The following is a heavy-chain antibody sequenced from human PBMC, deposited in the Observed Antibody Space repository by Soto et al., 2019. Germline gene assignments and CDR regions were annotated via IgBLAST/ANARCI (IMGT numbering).Heavy chain of an antibody. V-gene: IGHV4-38-2*01. CDR2: IYHAGSV. J-gene: IGHJ6*02. CDR1: VYSIGSGYY. Sequence: SETLSLTCSVSVYSIGSGYYWAWIRQSPGKGLEWIGSIYHAGSVYYNPSLNGRVALSMDTSKNHFSLKLTSVTAADTAVYYCARTFDYYGMDVWGQGTTVTV. CDR3: ARTFDYYGMDV.